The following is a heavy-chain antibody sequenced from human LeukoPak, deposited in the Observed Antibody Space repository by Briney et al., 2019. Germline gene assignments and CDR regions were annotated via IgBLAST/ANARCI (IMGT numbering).Heavy chain of an antibody. J-gene: IGHJ3*02. CDR3: ARGQKSAAAGRRGRQQYAFDI. CDR1: GGSFSGCY. CDR2: INHSGST. Sequence: PSETLSLTCAVYGGSFSGCYWSWIRQPPGKGLEWIGEINHSGSTNYNPSLKSRVTISVDTSKNQFSLKLSSVTAADTAVYYCARGQKSAAAGRRGRQQYAFDIWGQGTMVTVSS. V-gene: IGHV4-34*01. D-gene: IGHD6-13*01.